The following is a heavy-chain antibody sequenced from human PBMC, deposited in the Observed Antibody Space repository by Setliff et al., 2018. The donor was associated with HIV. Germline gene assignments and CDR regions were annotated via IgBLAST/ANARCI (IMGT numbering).Heavy chain of an antibody. D-gene: IGHD2-2*01. CDR2: IDHSGST. CDR1: GGSFSGYY. Sequence: SETLSLTCAVYGGSFSGYYWSWIRQAPGKGLKWIGEIDHSGSTNYNPSLKSRVTISVDTSKNHFSLRLTSVTAADTALYYCAKYGPNCRSITCDEGYYFDSWGQGALVTVSS. V-gene: IGHV4-34*01. J-gene: IGHJ4*02. CDR3: AKYGPNCRSITCDEGYYFDS.